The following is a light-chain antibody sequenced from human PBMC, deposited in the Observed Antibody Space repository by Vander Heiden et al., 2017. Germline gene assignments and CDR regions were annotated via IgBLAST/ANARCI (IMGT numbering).Light chain of an antibody. CDR3: QQDGSSPRT. V-gene: IGKV3-20*01. CDR2: GGS. CDR1: QSVSSSY. Sequence: EIVLTQSPGTLSLSPGERATLSCRASQSVSSSYLDWYQQKPGQAPRLLIYGGSSRATGIPDRFSGSGSGTDFTLTISRLEPEDFAVYYCQQDGSSPRTFGQGTKVEIK. J-gene: IGKJ1*01.